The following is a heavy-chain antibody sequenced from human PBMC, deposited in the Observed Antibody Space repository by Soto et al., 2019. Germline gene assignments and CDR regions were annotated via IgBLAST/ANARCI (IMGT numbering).Heavy chain of an antibody. CDR3: ARGSGGSSYSCYGMDV. Sequence: QVQLVQSGAEVKKPGSSVKVSCKASGGTFSSYAINWVRQAPGQGLEWMGGIIPIFGTANYAQKFQGRVTITADESTSTADMELSSLRSEDTAVYYCARGSGGSSYSCYGMDVWGQGTTVTVSS. CDR2: IIPIFGTA. J-gene: IGHJ6*02. V-gene: IGHV1-69*12. CDR1: GGTFSSYA. D-gene: IGHD2-15*01.